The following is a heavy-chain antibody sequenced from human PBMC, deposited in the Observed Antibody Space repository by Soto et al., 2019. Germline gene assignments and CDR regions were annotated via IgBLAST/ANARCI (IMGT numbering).Heavy chain of an antibody. CDR1: VGSIRSYY. Sequence: NPSETLSLTYTVSVGSIRSYYWSWIRQPPGKGLEWIGYIYYSGSTNYNPSLKSRVTISVDTSKNQFSLKLSSVTAADTAVYYCARGVYGDYVDYWGQGTLVTVSS. J-gene: IGHJ4*02. D-gene: IGHD4-17*01. CDR3: ARGVYGDYVDY. CDR2: IYYSGST. V-gene: IGHV4-59*01.